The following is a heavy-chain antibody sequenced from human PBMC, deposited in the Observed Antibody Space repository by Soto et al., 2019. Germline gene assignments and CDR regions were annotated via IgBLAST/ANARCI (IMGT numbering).Heavy chain of an antibody. CDR2: ISYDGSNK. V-gene: IGHV3-30*18. D-gene: IGHD3-3*01. Sequence: GGSLRLSCAASGFTFSSYGMHWVRQAPGKGLEWVAVISYDGSNKYYADSVKGRFTISRDNSKNTLYLQMNSLRAEDTAVYYCAKDGKDYDFWSGYYVDYWGQGTLVTVSS. J-gene: IGHJ4*02. CDR3: AKDGKDYDFWSGYYVDY. CDR1: GFTFSSYG.